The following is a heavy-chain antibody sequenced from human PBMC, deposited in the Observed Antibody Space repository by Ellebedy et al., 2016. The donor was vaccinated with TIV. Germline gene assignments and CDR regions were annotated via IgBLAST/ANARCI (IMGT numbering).Heavy chain of an antibody. CDR3: ARGPTVAVAGTSGY. V-gene: IGHV1-8*01. CDR2: MNPNSGNT. D-gene: IGHD6-19*01. J-gene: IGHJ4*02. CDR1: GYTFTSYD. Sequence: ASVKVSCKASGYTFTSYDINWVRQATGQGLEWMGWMNPNSGNTGYAQKFQGRVTMTRNTSISTAYMELSSLRSEDTAVYYCARGPTVAVAGTSGYWGQGTLVTVSS.